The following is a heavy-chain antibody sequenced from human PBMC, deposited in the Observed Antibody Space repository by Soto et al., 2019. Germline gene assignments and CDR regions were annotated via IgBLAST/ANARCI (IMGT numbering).Heavy chain of an antibody. CDR3: ARAIRRGHYASWFDP. J-gene: IGHJ5*02. D-gene: IGHD2-2*01. CDR1: GGSITSYY. Sequence: PSETLSLTCTVSGGSITSYYWSWIRQPPGKGLEWIGHIYYTGSTNYNPSLKSRVNISVDRSKNQFSLNLSSVTAADTAVYYCARAIRRGHYASWFDPWGQGIQVTVS. V-gene: IGHV4-59*01. CDR2: IYYTGST.